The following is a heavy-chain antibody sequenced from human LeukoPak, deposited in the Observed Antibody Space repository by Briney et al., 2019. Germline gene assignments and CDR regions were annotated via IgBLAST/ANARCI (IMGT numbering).Heavy chain of an antibody. D-gene: IGHD5-12*01. CDR1: GDSVSSNTAA. CDR2: TYYRSKWYN. Sequence: SQTLSLSCAISGDSVSSNTAAWNWIRQSPWRGLEWLGRTYYRSKWYNDYAVSVKSRITINPDTSKNQFSLQLNSVTPEDTAVYYCAREGDGPGYSGYVHDYWGQGPLVTVSS. CDR3: AREGDGPGYSGYVHDY. V-gene: IGHV6-1*01. J-gene: IGHJ4*02.